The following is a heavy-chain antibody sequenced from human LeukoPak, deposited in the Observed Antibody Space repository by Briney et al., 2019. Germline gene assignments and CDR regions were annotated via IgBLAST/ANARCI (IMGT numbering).Heavy chain of an antibody. D-gene: IGHD3-10*01. CDR3: ARLPLGGGYFDY. V-gene: IGHV4-38-2*02. CDR1: GYSINSGYY. J-gene: IGHJ4*02. CDR2: IYHSGSA. Sequence: SETLSLTCTVSGYSINSGYYWAWIRQPPGKGLEWIGSIYHSGSAYYNPSLKSRVTISVDTSKNQFSLKLSSVTAADTAVYYCARLPLGGGYFDYWGQGTLVTVSS.